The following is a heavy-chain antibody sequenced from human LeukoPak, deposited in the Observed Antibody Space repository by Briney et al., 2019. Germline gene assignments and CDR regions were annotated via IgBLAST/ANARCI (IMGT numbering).Heavy chain of an antibody. V-gene: IGHV4-38-2*01. CDR1: GYSIRSGYH. D-gene: IGHD7-27*01. Sequence: SETLSLTCAVSGYSIRSGYHWGWIRQPPGKGLEWIGSIYRGGITYYNPSLKSRVTISVDTSKNQFSLKVSSVTAADTAVYYCARVNWVVDYWGQGTLVTVSS. CDR2: IYRGGIT. J-gene: IGHJ4*02. CDR3: ARVNWVVDY.